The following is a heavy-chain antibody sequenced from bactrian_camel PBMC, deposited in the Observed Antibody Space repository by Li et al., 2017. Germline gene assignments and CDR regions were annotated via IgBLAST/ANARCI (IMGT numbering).Heavy chain of an antibody. CDR1: GFTFSTSW. V-gene: IGHV3S1*01. Sequence: LVESGGGLVQPGGSLRLSCVASGFTFSTSWMYWVRQAPGKGLEWVSTITGDGSTYYADSVKGRFTISRDNAKNTVYLQMARLKIDDTAVYYCGACGELPRTQGTQVTVS. D-gene: IGHD1*01. J-gene: IGHJ4*01. CDR2: ITGDGST.